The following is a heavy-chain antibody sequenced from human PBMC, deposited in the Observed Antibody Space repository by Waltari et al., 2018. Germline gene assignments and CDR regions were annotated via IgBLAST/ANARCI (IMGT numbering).Heavy chain of an antibody. CDR3: AGGGTSLEFDP. D-gene: IGHD2-8*01. CDR2: IYYSGST. V-gene: IGHV4-59*11. CDR1: GGSISSHY. Sequence: QVQLQESGPGLVKPSETLSLTCTVSGGSISSHYWSWIRQPPGKGLEWIGYIYYSGSTNYNASLKSRVTISVDTSKNQFALKLSSVTAADTAVYYCAGGGTSLEFDPWGQGTLVTVSS. J-gene: IGHJ5*02.